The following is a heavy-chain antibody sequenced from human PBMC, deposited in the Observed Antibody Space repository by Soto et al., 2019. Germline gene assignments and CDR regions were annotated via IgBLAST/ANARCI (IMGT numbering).Heavy chain of an antibody. CDR1: GCNCRSYG. Sequence: GRSLRHSWAAAGCNCRSYGMHWVRQAPSKGLEWVAGISYDGTKKYYLDSVEGRFTISRDNPMSTLYVQMNSLRPEDTAVYYCAKDSRSYSSSSWFAPWGQGTRVTVSS. CDR3: AKDSRSYSSSSWFAP. J-gene: IGHJ5*02. CDR2: ISYDGTKK. V-gene: IGHV3-30*18. D-gene: IGHD6-6*01.